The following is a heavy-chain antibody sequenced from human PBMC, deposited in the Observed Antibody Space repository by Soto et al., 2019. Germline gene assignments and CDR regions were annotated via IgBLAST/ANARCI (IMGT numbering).Heavy chain of an antibody. CDR3: AIYHLELFRFDY. D-gene: IGHD2-2*01. CDR2: ISLYNGNT. J-gene: IGHJ4*02. Sequence: GPEVKKPGASMKVSCKAYDFSFTSHGISWVRQAPGQGLEWMGWISLYNGNTNYAQQFQGRATMTTDTSTSTAYMELRSLRSDDTAMYFCAIYHLELFRFDYWGQGTLVTVSS. V-gene: IGHV1-18*04. CDR1: DFSFTSHG.